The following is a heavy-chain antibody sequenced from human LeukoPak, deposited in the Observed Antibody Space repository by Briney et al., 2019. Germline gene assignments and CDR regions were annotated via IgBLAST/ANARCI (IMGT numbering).Heavy chain of an antibody. CDR3: TTDIGPHAYMYDAYDI. D-gene: IGHD2-2*02. V-gene: IGHV3-15*01. J-gene: IGHJ3*02. Sequence: GGSLRLSCAASGFTFSNGWMTWVRQAPGKGLEWVGRIKSKTDGGTTDYAAPVKGRFTISRDDSKNTPYLQMNSLKTEDTAVYYCTTDIGPHAYMYDAYDIWGQGTMVTVSS. CDR1: GFTFSNGW. CDR2: IKSKTDGGTT.